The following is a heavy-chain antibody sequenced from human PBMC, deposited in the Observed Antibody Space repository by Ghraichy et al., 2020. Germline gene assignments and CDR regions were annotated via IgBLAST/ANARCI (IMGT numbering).Heavy chain of an antibody. CDR3: ARERVETWIQLEGFDY. Sequence: ASVKVSCKASGYTFTSYYMHWVRQAPGQGLEWMGIINPSGGSTSHAQKFQGRVTMTRDTSTSTVYMELSSLRSEDTAVYYCARERVETWIQLEGFDYWGQGTLVTVSS. J-gene: IGHJ4*02. CDR1: GYTFTSYY. D-gene: IGHD5-18*01. CDR2: INPSGGST. V-gene: IGHV1-46*03.